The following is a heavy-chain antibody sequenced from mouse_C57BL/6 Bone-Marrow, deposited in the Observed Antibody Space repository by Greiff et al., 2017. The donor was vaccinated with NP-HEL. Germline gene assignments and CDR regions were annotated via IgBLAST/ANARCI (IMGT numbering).Heavy chain of an antibody. Sequence: QVTLKESGAELVRPGTSVKVSCKASGYAFTNYLIEWVKQRPGQGLEWIGVINPGSGGTNYNEKFKGKATLTADKSSSTAYMQLSSLTSEDSAVYFCARSAGNYAFYYYAMDYWGQGTSVTVSS. CDR3: ARSAGNYAFYYYAMDY. V-gene: IGHV1-54*01. CDR1: GYAFTNYL. CDR2: INPGSGGT. D-gene: IGHD2-1*01. J-gene: IGHJ4*01.